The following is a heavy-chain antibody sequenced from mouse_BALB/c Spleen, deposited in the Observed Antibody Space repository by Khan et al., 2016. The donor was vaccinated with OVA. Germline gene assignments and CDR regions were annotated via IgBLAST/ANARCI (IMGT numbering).Heavy chain of an antibody. CDR1: GYTFTSYW. Sequence: VQLQVSGAELAKPGASVKMSCKASGYTFTSYWMHWVKQRPGQGLEWIGYINPSTGYTEYNQRFKDKATLPADKSSSTAYMQLSSLTSEESAVYYCANHGSSSAWLTYWGQGTLVTVSA. D-gene: IGHD1-1*01. CDR3: ANHGSSSAWLTY. J-gene: IGHJ3*01. CDR2: INPSTGYT. V-gene: IGHV1-7*01.